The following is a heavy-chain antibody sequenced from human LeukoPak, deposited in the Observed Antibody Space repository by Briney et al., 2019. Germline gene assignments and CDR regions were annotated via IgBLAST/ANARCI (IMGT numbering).Heavy chain of an antibody. V-gene: IGHV4-39*07. CDR3: AREEATVTAPFDY. CDR1: GGSINSSSYY. Sequence: PSETLSLTCTVSGGSINSSSYYWGWVRQPPGKGLEWIGSMYYRGSTYYNPSLKSRVTISVDTSKNQFSLKLSSVTAADTAVYYCAREEATVTAPFDYWGQGTLVTVSS. J-gene: IGHJ4*02. D-gene: IGHD4-17*01. CDR2: MYYRGST.